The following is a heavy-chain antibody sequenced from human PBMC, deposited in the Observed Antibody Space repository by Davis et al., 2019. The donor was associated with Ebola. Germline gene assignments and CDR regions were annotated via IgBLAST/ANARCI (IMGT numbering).Heavy chain of an antibody. V-gene: IGHV5-51*01. CDR3: ATLRRTVTGMDDAFDI. Sequence: GGSLRLSCKTSGYSFSTYWIAWVRQMPGKGLEWMGIIYPGDSDTRYSPSFQGQVTISADKSTSTAYLQWSSLKASDTAMYYCATLRRTVTGMDDAFDIWGQGTMVTVS. D-gene: IGHD4-11*01. J-gene: IGHJ3*02. CDR1: GYSFSTYW. CDR2: IYPGDSDT.